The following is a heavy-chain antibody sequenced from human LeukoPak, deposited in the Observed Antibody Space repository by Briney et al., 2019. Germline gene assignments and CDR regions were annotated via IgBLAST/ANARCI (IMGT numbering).Heavy chain of an antibody. V-gene: IGHV3-30-3*01. CDR1: GFTFSSYA. J-gene: IGHJ4*02. D-gene: IGHD3-22*01. CDR3: ARDERGYHRNFNY. Sequence: PGGSLRLSCAASGFTFSSYAMHWVRQAPGKGLEWVAVISYDGSNKYYADSVKGRFTISRDNSKNTLYLQMNSLRAEDTAVYYCARDERGYHRNFNYWGQGTLVTVSS. CDR2: ISYDGSNK.